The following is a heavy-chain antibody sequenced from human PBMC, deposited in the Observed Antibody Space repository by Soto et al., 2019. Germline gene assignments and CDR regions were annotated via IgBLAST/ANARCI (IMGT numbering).Heavy chain of an antibody. Sequence: QVQLVQSGAEVKKPGSSVKVSCKASGGTFSSYAISWVRQAPGQGLEWMGGIIPIFGTANYAQKFQGRVTMXXDESTSTAYMELSSLRCEDTAVDYCGGVGTMIGDIGGRGTMVTVSS. V-gene: IGHV1-69*12. CDR1: GGTFSSYA. CDR3: GGVGTMIGDI. J-gene: IGHJ3*02. CDR2: IIPIFGTA. D-gene: IGHD3-22*01.